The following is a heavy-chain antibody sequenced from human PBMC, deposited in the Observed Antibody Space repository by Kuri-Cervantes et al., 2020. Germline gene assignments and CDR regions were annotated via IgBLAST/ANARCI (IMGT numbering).Heavy chain of an antibody. CDR3: ARSPSYDSNAYYYDY. D-gene: IGHD3-22*01. CDR2: ISSSGSTP. CDR1: GFTFSDYY. J-gene: IGHJ4*02. V-gene: IGHV3-11*04. Sequence: GESLKISCAASGFTFSDYYVSWIRQAPGKGLEWISYISSSGSTPYYADSVKGRFTISRDNAKNSLYLQMNSLRAEDTAVYYCARSPSYDSNAYYYDYWGQGTLVTVSS.